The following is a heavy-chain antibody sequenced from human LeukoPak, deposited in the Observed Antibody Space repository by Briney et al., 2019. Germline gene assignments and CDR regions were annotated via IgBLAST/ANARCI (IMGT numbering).Heavy chain of an antibody. CDR2: IIPIFGTA. CDR3: ATRVPTRATFYYYYMDV. J-gene: IGHJ6*03. CDR1: GGTFSSYA. D-gene: IGHD5-12*01. V-gene: IGHV1-69*13. Sequence: ASVKVSCKASGGTFSSYAISWVRQAPGQGLEWMGGIIPIFGTANYAQKFQGRVTITADESTSTAYMELSSPRSEDTAVYYCATRVPTRATFYYYYMDVWGKGTTVTVSS.